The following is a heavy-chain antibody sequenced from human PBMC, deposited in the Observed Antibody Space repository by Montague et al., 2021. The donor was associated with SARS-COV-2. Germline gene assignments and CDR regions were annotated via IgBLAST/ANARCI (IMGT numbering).Heavy chain of an antibody. J-gene: IGHJ4*02. CDR1: GFTFDNYA. Sequence: SLRLSCAASGFTFDNYAMHWVRQAPGKELEWVAIISYDGSNKYYADSVKGQFAISRDNSKNTLYLQMNSLRAEDTAVYYCVRASLIKARIAVAGTTVYWGQGTLVTISS. CDR2: ISYDGSNK. CDR3: VRASLIKARIAVAGTTVY. V-gene: IGHV3-30*09. D-gene: IGHD6-19*01.